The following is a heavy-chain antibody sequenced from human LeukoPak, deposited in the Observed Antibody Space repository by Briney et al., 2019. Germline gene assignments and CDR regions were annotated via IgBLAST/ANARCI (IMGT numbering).Heavy chain of an antibody. J-gene: IGHJ4*02. CDR3: ARVGRGDYTWGSYSFDY. D-gene: IGHD3-16*01. V-gene: IGHV4-59*12. Sequence: KPSETLSLTCTVSGGSINNYYWSWIRHPPGKGLEWIGYISYSGSTNYSPSLKSRVTVSVDTSKNQFSLKLSSVTAADAAVYYCARVGRGDYTWGSYSFDYWGQGTLVTVSS. CDR1: GGSINNYY. CDR2: ISYSGST.